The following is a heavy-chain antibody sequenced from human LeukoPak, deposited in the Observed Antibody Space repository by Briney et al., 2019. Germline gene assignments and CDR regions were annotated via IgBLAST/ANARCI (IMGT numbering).Heavy chain of an antibody. J-gene: IGHJ4*02. CDR3: ARGAGYNYPYYFDY. D-gene: IGHD5-24*01. CDR1: GFIFSSYA. CDR2: IYGGGNI. V-gene: IGHV3-53*01. Sequence: PGGSLRLSCAASGFIFSSYAMSWVRQAPGKGLEWVSVIYGGGNIYYADSVKGRFTISRDNSKNTLYLQMNSLRAEDTAVYYCARGAGYNYPYYFDYWGQGTLVTVSS.